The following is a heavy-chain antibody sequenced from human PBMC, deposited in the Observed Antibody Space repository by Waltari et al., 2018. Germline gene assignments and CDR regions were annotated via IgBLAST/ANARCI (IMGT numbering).Heavy chain of an antibody. CDR3: AREQDIAAAGPAAFDI. J-gene: IGHJ3*02. V-gene: IGHV4-34*01. CDR1: GGSFSGYY. D-gene: IGHD6-13*01. Sequence: QVQLQQWGAGLLKPSETLSLTCAVYGGSFSGYYWSWIRQPPGKGLEWIGEINHSGSINYNPSLKSRVTISVDTSKNQFSLKLSSVTAADTAVYYWAREQDIAAAGPAAFDIWGQGTMVTVSS. CDR2: INHSGSI.